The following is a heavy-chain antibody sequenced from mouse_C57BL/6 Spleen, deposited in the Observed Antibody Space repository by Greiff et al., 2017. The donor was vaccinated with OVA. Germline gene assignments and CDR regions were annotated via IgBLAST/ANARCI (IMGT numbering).Heavy chain of an antibody. CDR3: ANGYDGVFAY. J-gene: IGHJ3*01. D-gene: IGHD2-2*01. V-gene: IGHV1-66*01. Sequence: QVQLQQSGPELVKPGASVKISCKASGYSFTSYYIHWVKQRPGQGLEWIGWIYPGSGNTKYNEKFKGKATLTADTSSSTAYMQLSSLTSEDSAVYYCANGYDGVFAYWGQGTLVTVSA. CDR1: GYSFTSYY. CDR2: IYPGSGNT.